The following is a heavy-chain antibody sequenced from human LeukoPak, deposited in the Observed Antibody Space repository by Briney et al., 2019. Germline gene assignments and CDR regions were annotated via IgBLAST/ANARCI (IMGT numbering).Heavy chain of an antibody. CDR1: GFTFSSYA. CDR2: INGSGGST. V-gene: IGHV3-23*01. CDR3: AKESSGWTGEHYFDY. D-gene: IGHD6-19*01. J-gene: IGHJ4*02. Sequence: GGSLRLSCAASGFTFSSYAMSWVRQAPGKGLEWVSDINGSGGSTYYADSVKGRFTISRDNSKNTLYLQMSSLRAEDTAVYYCAKESSGWTGEHYFDYWGQGTLVTVSS.